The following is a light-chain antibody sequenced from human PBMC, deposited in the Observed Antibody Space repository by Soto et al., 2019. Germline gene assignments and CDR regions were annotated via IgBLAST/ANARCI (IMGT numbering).Light chain of an antibody. J-gene: IGLJ2*01. CDR3: GTWASSLSAA. CDR2: DNN. Sequence: QSVLTQPPSVSAAPGQKVTISCSGSSSNIGNNYVSWYQQLPGTAPKLLIYDNNKRPSGIPDRFSGSKSGTSATLGITGLQTGDEGDYYCGTWASSLSAAFGGGTKLTVL. CDR1: SSNIGNNY. V-gene: IGLV1-51*01.